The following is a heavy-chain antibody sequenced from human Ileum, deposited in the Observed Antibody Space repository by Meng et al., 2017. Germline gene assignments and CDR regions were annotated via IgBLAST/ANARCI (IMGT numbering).Heavy chain of an antibody. CDR1: GYTYTHHG. D-gene: IGHD6-13*01. Sequence: QVQLVQSGAEVRKPGASVKVSCKASGYTYTHHGIGWVRHDPGQGLEWMGWISAYNGDTNYVQKFQGRVTMTTDASTSTAYMELRSLRSDDTAVYYCARDPSNSSSWHAYFDYWGQGTLVTVSS. CDR3: ARDPSNSSSWHAYFDY. V-gene: IGHV1-18*01. CDR2: ISAYNGDT. J-gene: IGHJ4*02.